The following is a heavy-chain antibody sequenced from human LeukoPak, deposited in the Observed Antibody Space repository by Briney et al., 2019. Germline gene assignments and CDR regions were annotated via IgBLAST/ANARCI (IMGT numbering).Heavy chain of an antibody. D-gene: IGHD5-18*01. CDR2: ISTGSSTI. CDR3: ARVAEIQLWLRGAFDY. Sequence: GGSLRLSCAASGFSFSDHYMDWVRQAPGKGLEWVSFISTGSSTIYYADSVKGRFTISRDNAKNSLYLQMNSLRDEDTAVYYCARVAEIQLWLRGAFDYWGQGTLVTVSS. V-gene: IGHV3-48*02. CDR1: GFSFSDHY. J-gene: IGHJ4*02.